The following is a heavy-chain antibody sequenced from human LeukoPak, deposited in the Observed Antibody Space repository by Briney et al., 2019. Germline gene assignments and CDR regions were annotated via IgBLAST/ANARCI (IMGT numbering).Heavy chain of an antibody. CDR3: ARREGARPMDY. V-gene: IGHV4-39*01. CDR1: GGSISSSSYY. D-gene: IGHD6-6*01. CDR2: IYNSGST. J-gene: IGHJ4*02. Sequence: SETLSLTCTVSGGSISSSSYYWGWIRQPPGKGLEWIGSIYNSGSTYYNPSLKSRVTIPVDTSKNQFSLKLSSVTAADTAVYYCARREGARPMDYWGQGILVTVSS.